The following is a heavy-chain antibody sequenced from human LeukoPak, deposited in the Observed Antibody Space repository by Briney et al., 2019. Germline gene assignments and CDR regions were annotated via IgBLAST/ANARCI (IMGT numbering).Heavy chain of an antibody. CDR1: GASITNYY. CDR3: ARATTDYYYGMDV. J-gene: IGHJ6*02. D-gene: IGHD4-17*01. CDR2: IYYSGST. Sequence: SETLSLTCTVSGASITNYYWSWIRQPPGKGLEWIGYIYYSGSTNYNPSLKSRVTISVDTSKNQFSLKLSSVTAADTAVYYCARATTDYYYGMDVWGQGATVTVSS. V-gene: IGHV4-59*08.